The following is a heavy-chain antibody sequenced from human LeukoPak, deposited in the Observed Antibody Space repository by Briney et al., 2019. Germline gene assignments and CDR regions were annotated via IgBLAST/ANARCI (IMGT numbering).Heavy chain of an antibody. CDR3: ARSYSSSGYYYYGMDL. J-gene: IGHJ6*02. D-gene: IGHD6-6*01. CDR1: GGSISNSNYY. Sequence: SETLSLTCTVSGGSISNSNYYWGWIRQPPGKGLEWIGSIYYSGNTYYKPSLKSRVTISVDTSKNQFSLKLSSVTAADTAVYYCARSYSSSGYYYYGMDLWGQGTTVTVSS. CDR2: IYYSGNT. V-gene: IGHV4-39*07.